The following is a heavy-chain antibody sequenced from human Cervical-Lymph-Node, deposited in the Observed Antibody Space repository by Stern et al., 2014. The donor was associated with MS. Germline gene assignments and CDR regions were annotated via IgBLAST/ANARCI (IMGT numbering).Heavy chain of an antibody. Sequence: DQLVESGAEVKKPGSSVKVSCKASGDTFSSYALSWVRQAPGQGLEWVGGLIPFFGATRYGQRFQGRVTITPEESTGTAFMELTNLTSEDTAVYYCALRRSYYVFWGQGTLVSVS. CDR2: LIPFFGAT. V-gene: IGHV1-69*01. D-gene: IGHD1-26*01. J-gene: IGHJ4*02. CDR1: GDTFSSYA. CDR3: ALRRSYYVF.